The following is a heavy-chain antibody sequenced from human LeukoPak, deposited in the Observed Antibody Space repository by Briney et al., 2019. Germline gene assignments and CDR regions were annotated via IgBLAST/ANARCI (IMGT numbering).Heavy chain of an antibody. CDR2: IYYSGST. CDR1: GGSISSYY. CDR3: ARFHYYDSSGYFGANWYDP. Sequence: SETLSLTCTVSGGSISSYYWSWIRQPPGKGLEWIGYIYYSGSTNYNPSLKSRVTISVDTSKNQFSLKLSSVTAADTAVYYCARFHYYDSSGYFGANWYDPWGQGTLVTVSS. J-gene: IGHJ5*02. V-gene: IGHV4-59*01. D-gene: IGHD3-22*01.